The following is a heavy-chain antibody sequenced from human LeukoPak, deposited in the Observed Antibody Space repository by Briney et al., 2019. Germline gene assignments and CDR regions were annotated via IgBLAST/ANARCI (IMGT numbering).Heavy chain of an antibody. D-gene: IGHD1-1*01. CDR2: ISASGST. V-gene: IGHV4-61*02. CDR3: ARYKLDWFDP. CDR1: GGSISCVSYF. Sequence: TLSLTCTVSGGSISCVSYFWSWIRQPAGKGLEWIGRISASGSTNFNPSLKSRVTMSVDTSENQFSLKLSSVTAADTAVYYCARYKLDWFDPWGQGTLVTVSS. J-gene: IGHJ5*02.